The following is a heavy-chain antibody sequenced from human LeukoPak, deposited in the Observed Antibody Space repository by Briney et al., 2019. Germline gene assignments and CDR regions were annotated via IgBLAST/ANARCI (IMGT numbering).Heavy chain of an antibody. CDR1: GYTFTSYA. J-gene: IGHJ2*01. Sequence: ASVKVSCKASGYTFTSYAMHWVRQAPGQRLEWMGWINAGNGNTKYSQKFRGRVTITRDTSASTAYMELSSLRSEDTAIYYCARKAPHDSSGWYFDLWGRGTLVTVSS. V-gene: IGHV1-3*01. CDR3: ARKAPHDSSGWYFDL. D-gene: IGHD3-22*01. CDR2: INAGNGNT.